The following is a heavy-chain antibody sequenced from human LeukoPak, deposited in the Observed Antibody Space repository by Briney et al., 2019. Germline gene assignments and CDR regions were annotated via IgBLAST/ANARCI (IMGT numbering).Heavy chain of an antibody. V-gene: IGHV3-21*01. CDR2: ISSSSSFI. CDR1: GFTFSVYT. Sequence: GGSLRLSCTASGFTFSVYTMNWVRQAPGKGLEWVSSISSSSSFISYADSVKGRFTISRDNAKDSLFLQMSDLRADDTAVYYCAKNRQSSSSDFDYWGQGTLVTVSS. D-gene: IGHD6-6*01. J-gene: IGHJ4*02. CDR3: AKNRQSSSSDFDY.